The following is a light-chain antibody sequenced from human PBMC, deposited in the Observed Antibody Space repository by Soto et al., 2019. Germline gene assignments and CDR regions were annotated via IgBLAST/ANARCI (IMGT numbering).Light chain of an antibody. CDR3: QQSYSTPET. J-gene: IGKJ1*01. V-gene: IGKV1-39*01. CDR2: AAS. CDR1: QIISKY. Sequence: DIQITQSPSSLSSSVGDRVTIICLSSQIISKYLNWYQQKPGKAPKLLIFAASSLQSGVPSRISGSGSGTDFTLTISSLQPEDFATYYCQQSYSTPETFGQGTKVDIK.